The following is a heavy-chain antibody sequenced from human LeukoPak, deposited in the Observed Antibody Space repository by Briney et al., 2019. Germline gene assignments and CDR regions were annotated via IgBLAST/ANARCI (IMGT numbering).Heavy chain of an antibody. CDR1: GGSITNYF. J-gene: IGHJ4*02. D-gene: IGHD5-24*01. CDR3: ASGGGEGYNFY. V-gene: IGHV4-59*08. CDR2: IFYTGDT. Sequence: PSETLSLTCTVSGGSITNYFWSWIRQTPDKGLEWIGHIFYTGDTSYNPSLKSRAIISMDTSKSQFSLRLDSVTGADTAVYYCASGGGEGYNFYWGQGSLVTVSS.